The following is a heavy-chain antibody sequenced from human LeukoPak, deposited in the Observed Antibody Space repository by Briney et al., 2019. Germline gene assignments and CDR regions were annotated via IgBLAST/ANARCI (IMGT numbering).Heavy chain of an antibody. CDR2: IYYSGST. J-gene: IGHJ4*02. V-gene: IGHV4-59*01. D-gene: IGHD1-26*01. Sequence: PSETLSLTCTVSGGSISSYYWSWIRQPPGKGLEWIGYIYYSGSTNYNPSLKSRVTISVDTSKNQFSLKLSSVTAADTAVYYCARVLFGSVGAIYFDYWGQGTLVTVSS. CDR1: GGSISSYY. CDR3: ARVLFGSVGAIYFDY.